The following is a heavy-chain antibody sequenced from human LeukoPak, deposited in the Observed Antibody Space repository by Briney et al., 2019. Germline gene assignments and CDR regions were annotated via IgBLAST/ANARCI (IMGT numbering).Heavy chain of an antibody. CDR3: ARHTLRGVPDY. V-gene: IGHV4-34*01. CDR2: INHSGST. Sequence: SETLSLTCAVYGGSFSGYYWSWIRQPPGKGLEWIGEINHSGSTNYNPSLKSRATISVDTSKNQFSLKLSSVTAADTAVYYCARHTLRGVPDYWGQGTLVTVSS. CDR1: GGSFSGYY. J-gene: IGHJ4*02. D-gene: IGHD3-10*01.